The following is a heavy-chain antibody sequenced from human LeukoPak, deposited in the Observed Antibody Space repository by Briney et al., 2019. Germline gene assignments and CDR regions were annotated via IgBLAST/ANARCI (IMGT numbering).Heavy chain of an antibody. Sequence: ASVKVSCKASGYTLTDYCMHWVRQAPGQGLEWMGRINPNSGGTNYAQKFQGRVTMTRDTSISTVYMELSRLRSDDTAVYYCARVGYYESSGYYEYWGQGTLVTVSS. CDR3: ARVGYYESSGYYEY. D-gene: IGHD3-22*01. CDR2: INPNSGGT. CDR1: GYTLTDYC. J-gene: IGHJ4*02. V-gene: IGHV1-2*06.